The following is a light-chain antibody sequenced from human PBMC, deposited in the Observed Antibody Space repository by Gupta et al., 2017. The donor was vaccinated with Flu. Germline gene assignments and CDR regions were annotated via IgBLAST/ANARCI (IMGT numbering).Light chain of an antibody. CDR3: QERSNWPSVT. Sequence: DIELTQSPATLSLSPGERATLSCRASQSIRSFLAWYQHKPGQAPRLLIYDASNRATASPARCSGSGCGTDFTLTISSREPEDFAVYFCQERSNWPSVTFGRGTKVEVK. J-gene: IGKJ4*01. V-gene: IGKV3-11*01. CDR2: DAS. CDR1: QSIRSF.